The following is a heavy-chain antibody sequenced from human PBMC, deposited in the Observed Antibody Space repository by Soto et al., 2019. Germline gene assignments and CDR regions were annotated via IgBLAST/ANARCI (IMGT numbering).Heavy chain of an antibody. D-gene: IGHD2-8*01. J-gene: IGHJ4*02. CDR1: GGSIRGYY. Sequence: SETLSLTCTVSGGSIRGYYWTWIRQSPGRGLEWLGFISDSGKTDSDASLKGRLAISLDTSRSQFSLSRTSVTAADTALYYCVRGRAIYGEWDYYDYWGQGALVTVSS. CDR2: ISDSGKT. V-gene: IGHV4-59*01. CDR3: VRGRAIYGEWDYYDY.